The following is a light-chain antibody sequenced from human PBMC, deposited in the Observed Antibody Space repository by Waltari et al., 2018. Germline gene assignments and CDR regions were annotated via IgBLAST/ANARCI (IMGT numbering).Light chain of an antibody. CDR3: CSYAGSYILV. Sequence: QSALTQPRSVSGSPGQSVPISCTGTSSDVGSYNYVSWYQQRPGKAPRLILYDVTKRPSGVPDRFSGSKSGNTASLTISGLQAEDEADFYCCSYAGSYILVFGGGTKLTVL. CDR2: DVT. V-gene: IGLV2-11*01. CDR1: SSDVGSYNY. J-gene: IGLJ2*01.